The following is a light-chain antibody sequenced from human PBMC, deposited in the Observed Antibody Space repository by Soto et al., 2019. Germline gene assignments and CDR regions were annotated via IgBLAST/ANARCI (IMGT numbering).Light chain of an antibody. CDR2: GAS. CDR3: QQYNYWPPF. V-gene: IGKV1-5*01. Sequence: DIQMTQSPSTLSASVGGGVTITCRASQSVGTWVAWYQQKPGKAPKLLIYGASNLESGVPSRFSGSGSGTEFTLTITTLQPDDFATYYCQQYNYWPPFFGGGTKVDIK. CDR1: QSVGTW. J-gene: IGKJ4*01.